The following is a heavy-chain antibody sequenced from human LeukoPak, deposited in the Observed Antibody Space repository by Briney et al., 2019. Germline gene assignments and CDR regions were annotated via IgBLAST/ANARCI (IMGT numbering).Heavy chain of an antibody. CDR3: AIQITMIVVVPYFDY. CDR2: ISSSGSTI. J-gene: IGHJ4*02. D-gene: IGHD3-22*01. V-gene: IGHV3-11*04. CDR1: GLTFSDYY. Sequence: GGSLRLSCAASGLTFSDYYMTWICQAPGKGLEWVAYISSSGSTIYSADSVKGRFTVSRDNAKNSLFLHMNSLRAEDTAIYYCAIQITMIVVVPYFDYWGQGTLVTVSS.